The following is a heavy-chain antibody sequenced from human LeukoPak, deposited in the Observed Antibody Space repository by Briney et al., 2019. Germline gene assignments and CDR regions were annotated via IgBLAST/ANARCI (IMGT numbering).Heavy chain of an antibody. CDR3: ARDHSYGNFDY. V-gene: IGHV4-39*07. J-gene: IGHJ4*02. CDR2: IYYSGST. CDR1: GGSISSSSYY. D-gene: IGHD5-18*01. Sequence: SETLSLTCTVSGGSISSSSYYWGWIRQPPGKGLEWIGSIYYSGSTYYNPSLKSRVTISVDTSKNQFSLKLSSVTAADTAVYYCARDHSYGNFDYWGQGTLVTVSS.